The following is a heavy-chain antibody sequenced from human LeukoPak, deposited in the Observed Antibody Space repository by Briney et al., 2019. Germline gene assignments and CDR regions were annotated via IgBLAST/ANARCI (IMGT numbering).Heavy chain of an antibody. J-gene: IGHJ5*02. CDR2: IYYSGST. Sequence: SETLSLTCTVSGGSISSHYWSWIRQPPGKGLEWIGYIYYSGSTNYNPSLKSRVTISVDTSKNQFSLKLSSVTAADTAVYYCARGLGEWFRFDPWGQGTLVTVSS. CDR3: ARGLGEWFRFDP. V-gene: IGHV4-59*08. D-gene: IGHD3-3*01. CDR1: GGSISSHY.